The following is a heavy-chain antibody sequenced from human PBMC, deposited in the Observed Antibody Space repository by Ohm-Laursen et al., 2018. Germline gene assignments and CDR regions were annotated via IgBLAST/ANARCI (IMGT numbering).Heavy chain of an antibody. Sequence: ASVKVSCKASGYTFTTYGINWVRQAPGQGLEWMGRISGYNGNRNYAQKFQGRITLTTDTSTSTGYMELTSLTSDDTATYYCARGGKWLVKGGMQFDYWGQGTLVTVSA. J-gene: IGHJ4*02. CDR1: GYTFTTYG. V-gene: IGHV1-18*01. D-gene: IGHD6-19*01. CDR2: ISGYNGNR. CDR3: ARGGKWLVKGGMQFDY.